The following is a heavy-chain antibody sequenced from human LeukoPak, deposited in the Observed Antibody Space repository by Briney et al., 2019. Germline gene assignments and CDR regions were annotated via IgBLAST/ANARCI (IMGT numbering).Heavy chain of an antibody. V-gene: IGHV1-2*02. CDR2: INPNSGGT. D-gene: IGHD2-2*01. Sequence: GASVKVSCKASGYTFTGYYMHWVRQAPGQGLEWMGWINPNSGGTNYAQKFQGRVTMTRDTSISTAYMELSRLRSDDTAVYSCARERYQLLSPTAENTFDPWGQGTLVTVSS. CDR1: GYTFTGYY. J-gene: IGHJ5*02. CDR3: ARERYQLLSPTAENTFDP.